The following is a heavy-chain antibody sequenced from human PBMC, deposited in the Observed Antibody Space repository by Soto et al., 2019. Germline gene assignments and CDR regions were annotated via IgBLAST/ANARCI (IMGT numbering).Heavy chain of an antibody. J-gene: IGHJ4*02. V-gene: IGHV3-23*01. CDR1: GFTFSSYA. Sequence: GGSLRLSCAASGFTFSSYAMSWVRQAPGKGLEWVSAISGSGGSTYYADSVKGRFTISRDNSKNTLYLQMNSLRAEDTAVYYCAKDLYDRGVEYFDWSRYPENDYWGQGTLVTVSS. D-gene: IGHD3-9*01. CDR2: ISGSGGST. CDR3: AKDLYDRGVEYFDWSRYPENDY.